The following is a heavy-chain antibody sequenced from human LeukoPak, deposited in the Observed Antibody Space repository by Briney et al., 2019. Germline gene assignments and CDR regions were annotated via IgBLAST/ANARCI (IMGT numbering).Heavy chain of an antibody. J-gene: IGHJ6*02. CDR3: ARYMTTGPYYYYYGMDV. CDR2: IYYSGST. Sequence: PSETLSLTCTVSGGSISSSSYYWGWIRQPPGKGLEWIGSIYYSGSTYYNPSLKSRVTISVDTSKNQFSLKLSSVTAADTAVHYCARYMTTGPYYYYYGMDVWGQGTTVTVSS. CDR1: GGSISSSSYY. V-gene: IGHV4-39*07. D-gene: IGHD4-17*01.